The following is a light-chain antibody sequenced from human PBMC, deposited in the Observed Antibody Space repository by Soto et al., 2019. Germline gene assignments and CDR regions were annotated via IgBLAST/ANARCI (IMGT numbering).Light chain of an antibody. CDR1: QSISSW. V-gene: IGKV1-5*03. CDR2: KAS. CDR3: QQYNSCSET. Sequence: DIQMTQSPSTLSASVGDRVTITCRASQSISSWLAWYQQKPGKAPKPLIYKASSLESGVPSRFSGSGSGTECTLTISSLQPDDFATYYCQQYNSCSETFGQGTKVDIK. J-gene: IGKJ1*01.